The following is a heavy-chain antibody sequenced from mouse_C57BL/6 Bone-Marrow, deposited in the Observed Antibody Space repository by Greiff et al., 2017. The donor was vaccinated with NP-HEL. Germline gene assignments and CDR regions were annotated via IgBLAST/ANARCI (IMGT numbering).Heavy chain of an antibody. CDR2: ISSGSSTI. J-gene: IGHJ3*01. D-gene: IGHD1-1*01. V-gene: IGHV5-17*01. Sequence: EVQVVESGGGLVKPGGSLKLSCAASGFTFSDYGMHWVRQAPEKGLEWVAYISSGSSTIYYADTVKGRFTISRDNAKNTLFLQMTSLRSEDTAMYYCARKLGTTVVAGDWFAYWGQGTLVTVSA. CDR1: GFTFSDYG. CDR3: ARKLGTTVVAGDWFAY.